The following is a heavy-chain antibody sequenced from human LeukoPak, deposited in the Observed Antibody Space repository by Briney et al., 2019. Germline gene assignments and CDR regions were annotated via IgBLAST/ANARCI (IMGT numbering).Heavy chain of an antibody. CDR3: ARDGEQLVRFDY. Sequence: GGSLRLSCAASGFTFSSYSMNWVRQAPGKGLEWVSSISSSSSYIYYADSAKGRFTISRDNAKNSLYLQMNSLRAEDTAVYYCARDGEQLVRFDYWGQGTLVTVSS. V-gene: IGHV3-21*01. J-gene: IGHJ4*02. CDR1: GFTFSSYS. CDR2: ISSSSSYI. D-gene: IGHD6-6*01.